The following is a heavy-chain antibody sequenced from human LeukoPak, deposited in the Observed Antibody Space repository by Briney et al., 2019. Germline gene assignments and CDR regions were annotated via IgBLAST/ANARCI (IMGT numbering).Heavy chain of an antibody. CDR2: ISSSSSTM. CDR1: GFTFSIST. V-gene: IGHV3-21*01. J-gene: IGHJ4*02. D-gene: IGHD3-22*01. CDR3: ARATSDSSGYPVSDY. Sequence: PGGSLRLSCAASGFTFSISTMNWVRQAPGKGLEWVSSISSSSSTMHYADSVKGRLTISRDNAKNSLSLQMNSLRAEDSGIYYCARATSDSSGYPVSDYWGQGTLVTVSS.